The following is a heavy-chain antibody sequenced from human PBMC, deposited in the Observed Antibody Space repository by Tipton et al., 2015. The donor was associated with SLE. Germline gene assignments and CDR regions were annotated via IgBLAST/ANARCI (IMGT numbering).Heavy chain of an antibody. CDR1: GFTFSSYA. Sequence: SLRLSCAASGFTFSSYAMHWVRQAPGKGLEWVAVISYDGSNKYYVDSVKGRFTISRDNSKNTLYLQMNSLRAEDTAVYYCAPVLTGYYGMDVWGQGTTVTVSS. J-gene: IGHJ6*02. CDR2: ISYDGSNK. V-gene: IGHV3-30*04. CDR3: APVLTGYYGMDV. D-gene: IGHD4/OR15-4a*01.